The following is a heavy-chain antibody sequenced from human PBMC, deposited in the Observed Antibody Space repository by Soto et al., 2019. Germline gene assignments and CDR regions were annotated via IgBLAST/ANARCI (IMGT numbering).Heavy chain of an antibody. V-gene: IGHV1-69*02. CDR1: GGTFNRET. D-gene: IGHD3-10*01. CDR3: ARGGKLGGDLDV. CDR2: IIPVLDVT. J-gene: IGHJ6*04. Sequence: QAQLVQSGAEVKKPGSSVKVSCKASGGTFNRETFSWLRQAPGQWLQWMGRIIPVLDVTEYPQNFQGRVTITADTSTSTVYLALSGLGSDDTAVYYCARGGKLGGDLDVWGKGTPVIVSS.